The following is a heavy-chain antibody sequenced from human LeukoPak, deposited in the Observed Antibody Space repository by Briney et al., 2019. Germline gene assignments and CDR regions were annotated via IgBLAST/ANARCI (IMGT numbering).Heavy chain of an antibody. CDR2: IYRSGST. J-gene: IGHJ6*03. V-gene: IGHV4-4*02. CDR3: ARPYYYYMDV. CDR1: GGSISSTNW. Sequence: SETLSLTCAVSGGSISSTNWWGWVRQPPGKGLEWIGEIYRSGSTNYNPSLKSRVTISIDKSKNQFFLNLTSVTAADTAVYYCARPYYYYMDVWGKGTPVTVSS.